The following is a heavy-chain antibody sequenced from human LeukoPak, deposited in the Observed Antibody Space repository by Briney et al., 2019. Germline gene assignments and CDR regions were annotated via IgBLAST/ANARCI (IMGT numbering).Heavy chain of an antibody. CDR3: ARRGNRSTHFD. CDR2: MNPNGGNT. CDR1: GYTFTSYD. V-gene: IGHV1-8*01. D-gene: IGHD3-16*01. Sequence: ASVKVSCKASGYTFTSYDINWVRQATGQGLEWMGWMNPNGGNTGYAQKFQGRVTMTRNTSISTAYMELTRLRSEDTAVYCCARRGNRSTHFDWGQGTLVTVSS. J-gene: IGHJ4*02.